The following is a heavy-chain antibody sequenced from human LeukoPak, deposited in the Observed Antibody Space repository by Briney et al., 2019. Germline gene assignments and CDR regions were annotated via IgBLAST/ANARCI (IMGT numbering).Heavy chain of an antibody. V-gene: IGHV1-18*01. CDR2: ISAYNGNT. CDR3: ARESSSWYAASEFDI. Sequence: GASEKVSCKASGYTFTSYGISWVRQAPGQGVEWMGWISAYNGNTNYAQKLQGRVTMTTDTSTSTAYMELRSLRSDDTAVYYCARESSSWYAASEFDIWGQATMVTVSS. J-gene: IGHJ3*02. CDR1: GYTFTSYG. D-gene: IGHD6-13*01.